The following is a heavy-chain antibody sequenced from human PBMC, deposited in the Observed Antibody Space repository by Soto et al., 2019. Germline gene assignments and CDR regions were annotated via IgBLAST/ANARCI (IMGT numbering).Heavy chain of an antibody. V-gene: IGHV3-23*01. CDR3: AKDELAAADSSGWFDP. Sequence: GGSLRLSCAASGFTLSSYAMNWVRQAPGKGLEWVSAISGSGGSTYYADSVKGRFTISRDNSKNTLYLQMNSLRAEDTAVYYCAKDELAAADSSGWFDPCGQGTLVTVSS. J-gene: IGHJ5*02. CDR1: GFTLSSYA. D-gene: IGHD6-13*01. CDR2: ISGSGGST.